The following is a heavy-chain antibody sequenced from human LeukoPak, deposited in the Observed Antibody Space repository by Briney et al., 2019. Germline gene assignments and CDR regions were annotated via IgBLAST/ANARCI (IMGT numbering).Heavy chain of an antibody. V-gene: IGHV3-73*01. Sequence: GGSLRLSCAASGFTFSGSAMHWVRQASGKGLEWVGRIRSKANSYATAYAASVKGRFTISRDDSKNTAYLQMNSLKTEDTAVYYCITQLVVYEYYFDYWGQGTLVTVSS. CDR3: ITQLVVYEYYFDY. D-gene: IGHD6-13*01. CDR1: GFTFSGSA. CDR2: IRSKANSYAT. J-gene: IGHJ4*02.